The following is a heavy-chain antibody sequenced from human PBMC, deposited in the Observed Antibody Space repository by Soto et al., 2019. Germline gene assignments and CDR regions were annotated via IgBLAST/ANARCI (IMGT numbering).Heavy chain of an antibody. J-gene: IGHJ4*02. CDR1: GGSISTYY. Sequence: QVQLQESGPGLVKPSETLSLTCTVSGGSISTYYWSWIRQPPGKGLEWLGYIYYIGTASYNPSLKSRVNISLDTSKKKFSLKLSSVTAADTAVYYCARGGHCTDGVCSALDYWGQGTLVTVSS. V-gene: IGHV4-59*08. CDR3: ARGGHCTDGVCSALDY. CDR2: IYYIGTA. D-gene: IGHD2-8*01.